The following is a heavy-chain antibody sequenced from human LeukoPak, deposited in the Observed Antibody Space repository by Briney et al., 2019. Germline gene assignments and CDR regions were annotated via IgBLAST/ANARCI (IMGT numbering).Heavy chain of an antibody. CDR1: GFTVSSNY. V-gene: IGHV3-53*01. D-gene: IGHD1-26*01. Sequence: PGGSLRLSCAASGFTVSSNYMSWVRQAPGKGLEWVSVIYSGGSTYYADSVKGRFTISRDNSKNTLYLQMNSLRAEDTAVYYCARVLYEVGATALGYWGQGTLVTVSS. CDR3: ARVLYEVGATALGY. CDR2: IYSGGST. J-gene: IGHJ4*02.